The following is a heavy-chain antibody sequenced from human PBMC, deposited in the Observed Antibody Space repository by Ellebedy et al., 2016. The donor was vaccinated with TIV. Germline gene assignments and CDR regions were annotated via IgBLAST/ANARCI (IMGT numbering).Heavy chain of an antibody. Sequence: GESLKISCATSGFAFSGFAMNWVRQAPGKGLVWVSRINPDGSITAYADSVRGRFSISRDNAKNTLYLQVNSLEAGDTGVYYCARGALSWANWYFDLWGRGTLVTVSS. J-gene: IGHJ2*01. V-gene: IGHV3-74*01. D-gene: IGHD2-15*01. CDR1: GFAFSGFA. CDR3: ARGALSWANWYFDL. CDR2: INPDGSIT.